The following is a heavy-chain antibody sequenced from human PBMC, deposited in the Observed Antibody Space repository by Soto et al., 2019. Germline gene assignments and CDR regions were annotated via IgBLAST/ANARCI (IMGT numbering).Heavy chain of an antibody. CDR2: ITNEGAT. J-gene: IGHJ6*01. CDR1: GFTVWTTH. CDR3: AKEYYYSLDV. Sequence: EVQLVESGGGLIQPGGSLRLSCAASGFTVWTTHMSWVRQAPGKGLEWVSVITNEGATSYADSVKGRFTISRDNSENNIYLQMGSLRAEDTAVYYCAKEYYYSLDVRGQGTTVTVSS. V-gene: IGHV3-53*01.